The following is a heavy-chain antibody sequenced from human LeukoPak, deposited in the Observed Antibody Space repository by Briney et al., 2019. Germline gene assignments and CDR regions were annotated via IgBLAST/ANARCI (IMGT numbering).Heavy chain of an antibody. Sequence: SETLSLTCTVSGGSISSYYWSWIRQPPGKGLEWIGYIYTSGSTNYNPSLKSRVTISVDTSKNQLSLKLSSVTAADTAVYYCARPLYCSSTSCGAFDIWGQGTMVTVSS. CDR2: IYTSGST. V-gene: IGHV4-4*09. J-gene: IGHJ3*02. D-gene: IGHD2-2*01. CDR3: ARPLYCSSTSCGAFDI. CDR1: GGSISSYY.